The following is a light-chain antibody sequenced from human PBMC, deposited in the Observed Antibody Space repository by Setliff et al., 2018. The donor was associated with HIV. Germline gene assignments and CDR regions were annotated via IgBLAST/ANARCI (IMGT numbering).Light chain of an antibody. J-gene: IGLJ1*01. CDR3: SSYTSSIPLYV. Sequence: QSALAQPASVSGSPGQSITISCTGTSSDVGSYNLVSWYQQHPGKAPKLMIYEVIKRPSGVSNRFSGSKSGNTASLTISGLQAEDEADYYCSSYTSSIPLYVFGTGTKVTVL. CDR1: SSDVGSYNL. V-gene: IGLV2-14*02. CDR2: EVI.